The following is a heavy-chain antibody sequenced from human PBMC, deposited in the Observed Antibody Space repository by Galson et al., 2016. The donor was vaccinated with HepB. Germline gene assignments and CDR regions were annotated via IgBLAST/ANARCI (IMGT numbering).Heavy chain of an antibody. CDR1: GFTFSSYD. Sequence: SLRLSCAASGFTFSSYDMSWVRQAPGKGLEWVSAIRGSGGSTFYADSVKGRFTISRDNSMNTLYLQMNSLRAEDTAVYYCAKRMSYSYYYAMDIWGQGTTVTVSS. V-gene: IGHV3-23*01. CDR2: IRGSGGST. J-gene: IGHJ6*02. CDR3: AKRMSYSYYYAMDI. D-gene: IGHD2-15*01.